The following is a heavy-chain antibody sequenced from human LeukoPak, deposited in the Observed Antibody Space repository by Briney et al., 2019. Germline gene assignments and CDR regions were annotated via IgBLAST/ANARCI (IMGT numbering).Heavy chain of an antibody. CDR3: ARGSVNPDSGEVG. Sequence: GGSLRLSCAASGFTFSSYSMNWVRQAPGKGLEWVSSISSSSSYIYYADSVKGRFTISRDNAKNSLYLQMNSLRAEDTAVYYCARGSVNPDSGEVGWGQGTLVTVSS. CDR2: ISSSSSYI. CDR1: GFTFSSYS. D-gene: IGHD3-10*01. J-gene: IGHJ4*02. V-gene: IGHV3-21*01.